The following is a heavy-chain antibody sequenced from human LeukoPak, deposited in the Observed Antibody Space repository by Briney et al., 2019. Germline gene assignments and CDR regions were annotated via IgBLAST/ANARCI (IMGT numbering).Heavy chain of an antibody. V-gene: IGHV3-23*01. Sequence: PGGSLRPSCAASGFTFSSYAMSWVRQAPGKGLEWVSAISGSGGSTYYADSVKGRFTISRDNSKNTLYLQMNSLRAEDTAVYYCAKAWYYYDSSGYRYHFDYWGQGTLVTVSS. D-gene: IGHD3-22*01. CDR3: AKAWYYYDSSGYRYHFDY. CDR1: GFTFSSYA. CDR2: ISGSGGST. J-gene: IGHJ4*02.